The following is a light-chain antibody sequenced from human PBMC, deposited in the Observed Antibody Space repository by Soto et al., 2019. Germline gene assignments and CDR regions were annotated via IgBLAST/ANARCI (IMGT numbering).Light chain of an antibody. J-gene: IGKJ1*01. V-gene: IGKV1-9*01. CDR2: AAS. Sequence: DIQLTQSPSFLSASVGDRVTITCRASQGISSYLAWYQQKPGKAPKLLIYAASTLHSGVPSRFSGSGSGTEFTLTISSLQPEDFATYYCQQLNRYPWTFGQGTKVEIK. CDR1: QGISSY. CDR3: QQLNRYPWT.